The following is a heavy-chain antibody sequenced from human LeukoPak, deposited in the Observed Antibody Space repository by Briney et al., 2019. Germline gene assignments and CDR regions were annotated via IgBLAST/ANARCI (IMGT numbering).Heavy chain of an antibody. Sequence: ASVKVSCKASGYAFTSYAMHWVRQAPGQRLEWMGWINAGNGNTKYSQKFQGRVTITRDTSASTAYMELSSLRSEDTAVYYCARALRGYSYGLFDYWGQGTLVTVSS. CDR2: INAGNGNT. V-gene: IGHV1-3*01. CDR3: ARALRGYSYGLFDY. J-gene: IGHJ4*02. D-gene: IGHD5-18*01. CDR1: GYAFTSYA.